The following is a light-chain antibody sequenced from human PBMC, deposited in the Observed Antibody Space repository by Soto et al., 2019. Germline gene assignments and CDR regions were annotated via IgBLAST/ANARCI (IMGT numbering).Light chain of an antibody. CDR3: SSYTSSSTGWV. J-gene: IGLJ3*02. CDR2: DVS. CDR1: SSDVGGYNY. V-gene: IGLV2-14*01. Sequence: QSALTQPASVSGSPGQSITISCTGTSSDVGGYNYVSWYQQHPGKAPKLMIYDVSNRPSGVSNRFSGSKSDNTASLTISGLQAEDEADYYCSSYTSSSTGWVFGGGTKLTVL.